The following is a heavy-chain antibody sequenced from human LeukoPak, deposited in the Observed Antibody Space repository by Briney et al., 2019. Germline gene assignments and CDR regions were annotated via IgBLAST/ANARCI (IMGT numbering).Heavy chain of an antibody. CDR3: ARPLMYYYGSETYFWFDP. CDR2: IKQDGSEQ. CDR1: GFTFSSYW. D-gene: IGHD3-10*01. V-gene: IGHV3-7*01. J-gene: IGHJ5*02. Sequence: GGSLRLSCAASGFTFSSYWMSWVRQAPGKGLEWVANIKQDGSEQYYVDSVKGRFTISRDNVKNSLSLQMNSLRAEDTAVYYCARPLMYYYGSETYFWFDPWGQGTLVTVSS.